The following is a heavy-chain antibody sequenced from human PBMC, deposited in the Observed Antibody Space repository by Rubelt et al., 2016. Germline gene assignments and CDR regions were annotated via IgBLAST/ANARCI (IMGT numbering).Heavy chain of an antibody. CDR3: ASSWYRFDY. CDR1: GSSISTYY. V-gene: IGHV4-59*08. Sequence: QVQLQESGPGLVKPSETLSLTCTVSGSSISTYYWSWIRQPPGKGLEWIGYISYSGSTNYKPSLKSRVPISVDTSKNQISPGRTFVAAADTAVYYCASSWYRFDYWGQGTRVTVSS. J-gene: IGHJ4*02. CDR2: ISYSGST. D-gene: IGHD6-13*01.